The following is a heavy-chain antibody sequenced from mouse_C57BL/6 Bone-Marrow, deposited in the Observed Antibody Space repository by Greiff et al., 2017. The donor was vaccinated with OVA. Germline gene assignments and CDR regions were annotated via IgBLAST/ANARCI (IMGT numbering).Heavy chain of an antibody. D-gene: IGHD1-1*01. CDR1: GYSITSGYY. CDR2: ISYDGSN. Sequence: DVKLQESGPGLVKPSQSLSLTCSVTGYSITSGYYWNWIRQFPGNKLEWMGYISYDGSNNYNPSLKNRISITRDTSKNQFFLKLNSVTTEDTATYYCAGDYGSSKAYWGQGTLVTVSA. CDR3: AGDYGSSKAY. J-gene: IGHJ3*01. V-gene: IGHV3-6*01.